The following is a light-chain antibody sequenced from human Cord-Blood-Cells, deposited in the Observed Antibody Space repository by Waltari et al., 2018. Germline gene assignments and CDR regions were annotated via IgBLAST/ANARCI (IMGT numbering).Light chain of an antibody. V-gene: IGLV2-14*01. CDR2: DVS. Sequence: QSALTQPASVSGSPGQSITISCTGTSSDVGGYNYVSWYQQHPGKAPKFMIYDVSNRPSGVSNRVSGSKSGNTASLTISGLQAEDDADYYCSSYTSSSTLVFGGGTKLTVL. J-gene: IGLJ2*01. CDR3: SSYTSSSTLV. CDR1: SSDVGGYNY.